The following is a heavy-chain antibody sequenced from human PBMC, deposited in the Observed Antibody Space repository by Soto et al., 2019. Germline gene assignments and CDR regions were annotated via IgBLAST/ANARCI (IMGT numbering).Heavy chain of an antibody. CDR3: AKPLDYGDYDGHYYGMGV. D-gene: IGHD4-17*01. V-gene: IGHV3-30*18. J-gene: IGHJ6*02. CDR1: GFTFNDYG. CDR2: ISYDGRNK. Sequence: QVQLVESGGGVVQPGRSLRLACGASGFTFNDYGMHWVRQAPGKGLECVAFISYDGRNKYYADSVRGRVTIARDDSKNTVYLQMSSLRTEDTAVYYCAKPLDYGDYDGHYYGMGVWGQGTTVTVSS.